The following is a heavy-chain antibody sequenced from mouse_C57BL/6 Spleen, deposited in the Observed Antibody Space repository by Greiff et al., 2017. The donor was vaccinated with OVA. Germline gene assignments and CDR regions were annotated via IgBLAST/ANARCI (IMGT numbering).Heavy chain of an antibody. CDR3: ASFGDEKYCYFDY. CDR2: IDPSDSYT. D-gene: IGHD2-13*01. J-gene: IGHJ2*01. CDR1: GYTFTSYW. V-gene: IGHV1-59*01. Sequence: QVQLQQPGAELVRPGTSVKLSCKASGYTFTSYWMHWVKQRPGQGLEWIGVIDPSDSYTNYNQKFKGKATLTVDTSSSTAYMQLSSLTSEDSAVYYCASFGDEKYCYFDYWGQGTTLTVSS.